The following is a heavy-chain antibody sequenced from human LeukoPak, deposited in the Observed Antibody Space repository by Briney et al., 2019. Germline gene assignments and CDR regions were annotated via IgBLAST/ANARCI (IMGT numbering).Heavy chain of an antibody. J-gene: IGHJ4*02. CDR1: GGSISSGGYY. D-gene: IGHD4-17*01. CDR2: IYYSGNT. V-gene: IGHV4-31*03. Sequence: SQTLSLTCTVSGGSISSGGYYWSWIRQHPGKGLEWIGYIYYSGNTYYNPSLKSRVTISVDTSKNQFSLKLSSVTAADTAVYYCARDLDGDHHPFYFDYWGQGTLVTVSS. CDR3: ARDLDGDHHPFYFDY.